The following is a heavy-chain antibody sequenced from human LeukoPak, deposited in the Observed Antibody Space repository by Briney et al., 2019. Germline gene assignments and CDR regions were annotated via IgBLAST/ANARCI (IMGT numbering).Heavy chain of an antibody. Sequence: ASVKVSCKASGYTFTSCAISWVRQAPGQGLEWMGIINPSGGSTSYAQKFQGRVTMTRDMSTSTVYMELSSLRSEDTAVYYCARAQRTIFEIVATMDFDYWGQGTLVTVSS. CDR1: GYTFTSCA. J-gene: IGHJ4*02. CDR3: ARAQRTIFEIVATMDFDY. D-gene: IGHD5-12*01. CDR2: INPSGGST. V-gene: IGHV1-46*01.